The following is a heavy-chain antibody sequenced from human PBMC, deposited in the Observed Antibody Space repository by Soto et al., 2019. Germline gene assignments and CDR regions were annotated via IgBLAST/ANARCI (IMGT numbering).Heavy chain of an antibody. CDR2: IYWDDDK. D-gene: IGHD7-27*01. CDR3: AHSLIPNWGSRGAFDY. V-gene: IGHV2-5*02. CDR1: GFSLTTRGVG. J-gene: IGHJ4*02. Sequence: QITLKESGPTLVKPTQTLTLTCTFSGFSLTTRGVGVGWIRQPPGKALECLALIYWDDDKRYSPSLQSRLSITKDTSKNQVVLTMTNMDPVDTATYYCAHSLIPNWGSRGAFDYWGQGTLVTVSS.